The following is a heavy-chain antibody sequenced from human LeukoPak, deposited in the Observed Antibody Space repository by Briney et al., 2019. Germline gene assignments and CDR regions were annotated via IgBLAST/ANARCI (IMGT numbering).Heavy chain of an antibody. Sequence: PSETLSLTCTVSGGSISSYYWSWIRQPPGKGLEWIGYIYYSGSTNYNPSLKSRVTISVDTSKNQFSLKLSSVTAADTAVYYCARVSGWLQFGAAFDIWGQGTMVTVSS. CDR3: ARVSGWLQFGAAFDI. V-gene: IGHV4-59*01. D-gene: IGHD5-24*01. CDR1: GGSISSYY. J-gene: IGHJ3*02. CDR2: IYYSGST.